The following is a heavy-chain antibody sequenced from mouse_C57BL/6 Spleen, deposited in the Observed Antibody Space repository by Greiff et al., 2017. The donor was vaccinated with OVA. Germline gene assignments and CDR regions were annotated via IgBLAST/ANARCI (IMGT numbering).Heavy chain of an antibody. Sequence: EVKLVESGGGLVQPKGSLKLSCAASGFSFNTYAMNWVRQAPGKGLEWVARIRSKSNNYATYYADSVKDRFTISRDDSESMLYLQMNNLKTEDTAMYYCSGYYGAMDYWGQGTSVTVSS. CDR1: GFSFNTYA. CDR2: IRSKSNNYAT. CDR3: SGYYGAMDY. J-gene: IGHJ4*01. V-gene: IGHV10-1*01. D-gene: IGHD1-1*01.